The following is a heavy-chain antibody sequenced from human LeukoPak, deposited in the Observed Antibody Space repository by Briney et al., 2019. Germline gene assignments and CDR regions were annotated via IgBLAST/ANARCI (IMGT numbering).Heavy chain of an antibody. J-gene: IGHJ5*02. V-gene: IGHV1-2*02. CDR2: INPNSGGT. D-gene: IGHD6-13*01. CDR1: GYTFTGYY. CDR3: ARVGRIEQYSSSWYVWFDP. Sequence: ASVKVSCKASGYTFTGYYMHWVRQAPGQGLEWMGWINPNSGGTNYAQKFQGRVTMTRDTSISTAYMELSRLRSDDTAVYYCARVGRIEQYSSSWYVWFDPWGQGTLVTVSS.